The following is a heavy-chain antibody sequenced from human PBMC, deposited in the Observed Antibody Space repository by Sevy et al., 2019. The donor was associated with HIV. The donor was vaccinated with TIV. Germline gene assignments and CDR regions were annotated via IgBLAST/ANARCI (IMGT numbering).Heavy chain of an antibody. CDR1: GGTFSTYS. CDR2: IIPIFGTA. D-gene: IGHD3-10*01. Sequence: RASVKVSCKSSGGTFSTYSINWVRQAPGQGLEWMGMIIPIFGTANYAQRFQGRVTITADESTSTAYMELTSLRSEDTAVYYCAREQGVRGVIQANYFDPWGQGTLVTVSS. J-gene: IGHJ5*02. CDR3: AREQGVRGVIQANYFDP. V-gene: IGHV1-69*13.